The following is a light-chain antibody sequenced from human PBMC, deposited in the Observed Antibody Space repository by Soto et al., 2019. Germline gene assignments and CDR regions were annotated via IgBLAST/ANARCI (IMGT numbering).Light chain of an antibody. CDR3: MQGTLWPRT. CDR1: QSLVYSDGNTY. J-gene: IGKJ1*01. V-gene: IGKV2-30*01. Sequence: DVVMTQSPLSLPVTLGQPASISCRSSQSLVYSDGNTYLNWFQQRPGQSPRRLIYKVSNRYSGAPDRFGGSGSGTYFTQKISRVEAEDVGVYYCMQGTLWPRTFGQGTKVEIK. CDR2: KVS.